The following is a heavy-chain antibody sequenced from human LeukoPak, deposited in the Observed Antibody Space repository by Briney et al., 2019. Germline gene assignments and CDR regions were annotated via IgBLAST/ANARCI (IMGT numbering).Heavy chain of an antibody. CDR1: GGSISSYY. Sequence: PSETLSLTCTVSGGSISSYYWSWIRQPPGKGLEWIGYIYYSGSTNYNPFLKSRVTISVDTSKNQFSLKLSSVTAADTAVYYCARAATVTTCYFDYWGQGTLVTVSS. CDR2: IYYSGST. CDR3: ARAATVTTCYFDY. D-gene: IGHD4-11*01. J-gene: IGHJ4*02. V-gene: IGHV4-59*01.